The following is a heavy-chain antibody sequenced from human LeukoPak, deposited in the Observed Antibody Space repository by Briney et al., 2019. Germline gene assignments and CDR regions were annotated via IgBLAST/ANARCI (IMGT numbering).Heavy chain of an antibody. CDR3: AREKDHYGSGRAFDY. CDR1: GGSISSYY. V-gene: IGHV4-59*01. J-gene: IGHJ4*02. Sequence: PLETLSLTCTVSGGSISSYYWSWIRQPPGKGLEWIGYIYYSGSTNYNPSLKSRVTISVDTSKNQFSLKLSSVTAADTAVYYCAREKDHYGSGRAFDYWGQGTLVTVSS. D-gene: IGHD3-10*01. CDR2: IYYSGST.